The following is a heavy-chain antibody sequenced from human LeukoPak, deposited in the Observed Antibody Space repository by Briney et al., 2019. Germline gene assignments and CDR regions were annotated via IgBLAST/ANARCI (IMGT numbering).Heavy chain of an antibody. D-gene: IGHD1-26*01. CDR2: ISSSGSTI. CDR1: GFTFSSYE. V-gene: IGHV3-48*03. CDR3: AREGGSRVVIYFDY. J-gene: IGHJ4*02. Sequence: GGSLRLSCVATGFTFSSYEMNWVRQAPGKGLEWGSYISSSGSTIYYADSVKGRFTISRDTAKNSLYLLMNSLRAEDTAVYYCAREGGSRVVIYFDYWGQGTLVTVSS.